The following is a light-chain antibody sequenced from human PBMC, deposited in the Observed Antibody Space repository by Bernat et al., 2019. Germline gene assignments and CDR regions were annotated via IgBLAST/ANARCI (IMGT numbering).Light chain of an antibody. CDR1: QSIGSS. CDR3: QQYGGSGLT. V-gene: IGKV3-20*01. Sequence: ETVLTQSPGTLSLSPGEGASLSCRASQSIGSSLVWYQQKPGQAPRLLIYGASSRATGIPDRFSGSGSGTDFTLTISRLEPEDFAVYYCQQYGGSGLTFGGGTKVEIK. J-gene: IGKJ4*01. CDR2: GAS.